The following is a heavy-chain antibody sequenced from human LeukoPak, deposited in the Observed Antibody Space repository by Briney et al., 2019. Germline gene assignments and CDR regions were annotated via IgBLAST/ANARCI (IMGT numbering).Heavy chain of an antibody. CDR3: ARAFTGGTLDF. CDR1: GYTFTGYY. J-gene: IGHJ4*02. V-gene: IGHV1-46*01. D-gene: IGHD2-8*02. Sequence: GASVKVSCKASGYTFTGYYMHWVRQAPGQGLEWMGIIHPSGGSTSYAQKFQGRVTMTRDTSTTTVYMELSSLRSEDTALFYCARAFTGGTLDFWGQGTLVTVSS. CDR2: IHPSGGST.